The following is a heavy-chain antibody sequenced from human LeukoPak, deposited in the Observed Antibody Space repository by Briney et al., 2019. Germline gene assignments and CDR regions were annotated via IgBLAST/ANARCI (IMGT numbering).Heavy chain of an antibody. J-gene: IGHJ4*02. CDR3: ARTEAYCGGDCALYYFDY. D-gene: IGHD2-21*02. CDR1: GSTFSSYS. V-gene: IGHV3-21*01. CDR2: ISSSGSYI. Sequence: KPGGSLRLSCAASGSTFSSYSMNWVRQAPGKGLEWVSSISSSGSYIYYADSVKGRITISRDNAENSLYLQMNSLRAEDTAVYYCARTEAYCGGDCALYYFDYWGQGTLVTVSS.